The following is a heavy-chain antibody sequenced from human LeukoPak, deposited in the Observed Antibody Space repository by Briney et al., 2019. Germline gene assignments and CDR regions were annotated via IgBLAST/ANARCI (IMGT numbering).Heavy chain of an antibody. CDR3: AKDYSFATTVTTPDAFDI. Sequence: GGSLRLSCAASGFTFDDYAMHWVRQAPGKGLEWVSGISWNSGSIGYADSVKGRFTISRDNAKNSLCLQMNSLRAEDTALYYCAKDYSFATTVTTPDAFDIWGQGTMVTVSS. D-gene: IGHD4-17*01. V-gene: IGHV3-9*01. CDR2: ISWNSGSI. J-gene: IGHJ3*02. CDR1: GFTFDDYA.